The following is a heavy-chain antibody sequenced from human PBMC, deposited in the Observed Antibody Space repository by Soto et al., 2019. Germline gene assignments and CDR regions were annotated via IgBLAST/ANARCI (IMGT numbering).Heavy chain of an antibody. CDR1: GYTFTSYA. CDR3: ARGSDIVVVVAATLFDY. Sequence: ASVKVSCKASGYTFTSYAMHWVRQAPGQRLEWMGWINAGNGNTKYSQKFQGRVTITRDTSASTAYMELSSLRSEDTAVYYCARGSDIVVVVAATLFDYWGQGTLVTVSS. J-gene: IGHJ4*02. V-gene: IGHV1-3*01. D-gene: IGHD2-15*01. CDR2: INAGNGNT.